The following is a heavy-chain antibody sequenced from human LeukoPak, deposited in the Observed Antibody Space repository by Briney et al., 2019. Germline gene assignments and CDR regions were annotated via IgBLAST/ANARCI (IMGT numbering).Heavy chain of an antibody. CDR2: IYNNGST. J-gene: IGHJ4*02. Sequence: SETLSLTCTVSGGSISSYYWSWIRQPAGKGLEWIGHIYNNGSTNYNPSLKGRVTMSVATSKNQFSLHLSSVTAADTAVYYCARSAFLVTAPGLYYFDYWGQGTLVAVSS. V-gene: IGHV4-4*07. D-gene: IGHD6-13*01. CDR3: ARSAFLVTAPGLYYFDY. CDR1: GGSISSYY.